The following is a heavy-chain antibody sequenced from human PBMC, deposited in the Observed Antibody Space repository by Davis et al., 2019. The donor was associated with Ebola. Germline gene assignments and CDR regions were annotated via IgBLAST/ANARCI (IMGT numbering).Heavy chain of an antibody. CDR3: ARVTFGVVTL. D-gene: IGHD3-3*01. CDR1: GFTFSSYW. V-gene: IGHV3-74*01. J-gene: IGHJ1*01. Sequence: GESLNISCAASGFTFSSYWMHWVRQAPGKGLVWVSRINSDGSSTSCADSVKGRFTISRDNAKNTLYLQMNSLRAEDTAVYYCARVTFGVVTLGGQGTLVTVSS. CDR2: INSDGSST.